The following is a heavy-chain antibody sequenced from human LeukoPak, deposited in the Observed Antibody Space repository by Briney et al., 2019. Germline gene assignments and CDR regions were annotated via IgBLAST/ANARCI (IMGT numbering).Heavy chain of an antibody. CDR3: ASTQGVAAAAIFY. V-gene: IGHV4-39*01. CDR1: GGSISSNSYY. Sequence: SETLSLTCTVSGGSISSNSYYWGWIRQPPGKGLEWIGNIYYSGSTYYNPSLKSRVTISVDTSKNQFSLKLSSVTAADTAVYYCASTQGVAAAAIFYWGQGTLITVSS. J-gene: IGHJ4*02. CDR2: IYYSGST. D-gene: IGHD2-2*01.